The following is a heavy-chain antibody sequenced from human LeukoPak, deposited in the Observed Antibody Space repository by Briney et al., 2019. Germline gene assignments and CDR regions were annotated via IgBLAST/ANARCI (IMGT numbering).Heavy chain of an antibody. Sequence: ASVKVSCKASGGTFSSYAISWVRQAPGQGLEWMGGIIPIFGTADYAQKFQGRVTITTDESTSTAYMELSGLRSEDTAVYYCARTPGRIAAAGSGYYYYYYMDVWGKGTTVTVSS. CDR3: ARTPGRIAAAGSGYYYYYYMDV. V-gene: IGHV1-69*05. CDR2: IIPIFGTA. J-gene: IGHJ6*03. CDR1: GGTFSSYA. D-gene: IGHD6-13*01.